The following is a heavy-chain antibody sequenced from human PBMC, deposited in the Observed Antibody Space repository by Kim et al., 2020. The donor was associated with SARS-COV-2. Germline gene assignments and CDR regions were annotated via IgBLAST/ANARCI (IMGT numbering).Heavy chain of an antibody. CDR1: GGTFSSYA. V-gene: IGHV1-69*13. J-gene: IGHJ6*02. CDR3: ARIGMTTVTNAPYYGMDV. CDR2: IIPIFGTA. D-gene: IGHD4-17*01. Sequence: SVKVSCKASGGTFSSYAISWVRQAPGQGLEWMGGIIPIFGTANYAQKFQGRVTITADESTSTAYMELSSLRSEDTAVYYCARIGMTTVTNAPYYGMDVWGQGTTVTVSS.